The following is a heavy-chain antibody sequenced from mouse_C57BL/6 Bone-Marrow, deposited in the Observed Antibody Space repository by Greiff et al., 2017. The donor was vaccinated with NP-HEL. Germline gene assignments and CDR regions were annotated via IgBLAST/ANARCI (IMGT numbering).Heavy chain of an antibody. Sequence: VQGVESGPGLVAPSQSLSITCTVSGFSLTSYAISWVRQPPGKGLEWLGVIWTGGGTNYNSALKSRLSISKDNSKSQVFLKMNSLQTDDTARYYWARNDGSPPAGYFDVWGTGTTVTVSS. D-gene: IGHD1-1*01. CDR3: ARNDGSPPAGYFDV. J-gene: IGHJ1*03. V-gene: IGHV2-9-1*01. CDR2: IWTGGGT. CDR1: GFSLTSYA.